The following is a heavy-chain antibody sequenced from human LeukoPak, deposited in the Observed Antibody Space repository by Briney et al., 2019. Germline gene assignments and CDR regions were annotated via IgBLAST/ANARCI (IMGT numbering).Heavy chain of an antibody. J-gene: IGHJ5*02. Sequence: GGSLRLSCAAPGFKFSSYEMNWVRQAPGKGLEWVSYISISGSTRYYVDSVQGRFTISRDNAENSLYLQMNSLRAEDTAVYYCASLWFDPWGQGTLVTVSS. CDR1: GFKFSSYE. CDR2: ISISGSTR. CDR3: ASLWFDP. V-gene: IGHV3-48*03.